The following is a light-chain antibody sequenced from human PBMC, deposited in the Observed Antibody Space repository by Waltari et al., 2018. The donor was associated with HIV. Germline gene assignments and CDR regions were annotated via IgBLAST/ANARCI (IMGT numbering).Light chain of an antibody. V-gene: IGLV3-25*03. CDR1: ALPDPY. CDR2: KDT. J-gene: IGLJ1*01. Sequence: SYELTQPPSVSVSPGQTARITCSGDALPDPYSYWYQQKPGQAPLLLIYKDTERPSGIPERFSGSSSGTTVTLTITGVQAEDEADYFCQSADADNTYVFGSGTTVVVL. CDR3: QSADADNTYV.